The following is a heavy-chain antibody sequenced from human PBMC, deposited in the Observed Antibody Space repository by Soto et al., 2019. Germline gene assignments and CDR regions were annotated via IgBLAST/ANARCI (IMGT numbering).Heavy chain of an antibody. CDR2: INPSGGST. D-gene: IGHD3-22*01. Sequence: ASVKVPCKASGYTFTSHYMHWVRQAPGQGLEWMGIINPSGGSTRYAQKFQGRVTMTRDTSTSTVYMELSSLRSEDSAVYYCARDLLLDYDTSGYSDAFDIWGQGTMVTVSS. CDR1: GYTFTSHY. CDR3: ARDLLLDYDTSGYSDAFDI. J-gene: IGHJ3*02. V-gene: IGHV1-46*01.